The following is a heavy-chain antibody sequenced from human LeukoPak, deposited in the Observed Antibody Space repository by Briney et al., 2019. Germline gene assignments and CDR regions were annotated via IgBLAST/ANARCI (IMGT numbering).Heavy chain of an antibody. V-gene: IGHV1-69*04. CDR3: AREGESIAARPYFDY. J-gene: IGHJ4*02. D-gene: IGHD6-6*01. CDR2: IIPILGIA. CDR1: GGTFSSYT. Sequence: SVKVSCKASGGTFSSYTISWVRQAPGQGLEWMGRIIPILGIANYAQKFQGRVTITADKSTSTAYMELSSLRSEDTAVYYCAREGESIAARPYFDYWGQGTLVTVSS.